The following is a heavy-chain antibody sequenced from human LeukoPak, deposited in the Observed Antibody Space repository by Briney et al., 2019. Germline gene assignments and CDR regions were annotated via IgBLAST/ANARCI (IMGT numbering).Heavy chain of an antibody. D-gene: IGHD1-1*01. J-gene: IGHJ4*02. CDR2: LYHSGSA. CDR1: GGSISGDGHS. CDR3: ARTGRGYRYYFDS. Sequence: SETLSLTCAVSGGSISGDGHSWTWIRQPPGKGLELIGYLYHSGSADYNPSLRSRVTISGDRSKNQYSLQLTSVTAADTAVYYCARTGRGYRYYFDSWGPGTLVTVSS. V-gene: IGHV4-30-2*01.